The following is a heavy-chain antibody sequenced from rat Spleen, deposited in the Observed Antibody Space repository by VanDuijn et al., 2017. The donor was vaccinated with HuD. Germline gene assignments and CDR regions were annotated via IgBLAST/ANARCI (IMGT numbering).Heavy chain of an antibody. CDR3: TRSWGYYYDGSPQWFAY. CDR1: GFSLTSNS. CDR2: IWGDGRT. Sequence: QVQLKESGPGLVQPSQTLSLTCTVSGFSLTSNSVHWVRQSPGKGLEWMGGIWGDGRTDYNSVLKSRLNISRDTSKSQVFLKMNSLQTDDTAIYFCTRSWGYYYDGSPQWFAYWGQGTLVTVSS. J-gene: IGHJ3*01. V-gene: IGHV2-1*01. D-gene: IGHD1-12*03.